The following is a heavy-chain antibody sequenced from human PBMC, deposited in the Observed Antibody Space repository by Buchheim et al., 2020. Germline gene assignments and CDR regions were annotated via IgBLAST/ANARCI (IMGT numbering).Heavy chain of an antibody. CDR1: GFTFSSYA. CDR3: ARDFSGYENYYYYGMDV. J-gene: IGHJ6*02. Sequence: QVQLVESGGGVVQPGRSLRLSCAASGFTFSSYAMHWVRQAPGKGLEWVAVISYDGSNKYYADSVKGRFTISRDNSKNTLYLQMNSLRAEDTAMYYCARDFSGYENYYYYGMDVWGQGTT. CDR2: ISYDGSNK. D-gene: IGHD5-12*01. V-gene: IGHV3-30*04.